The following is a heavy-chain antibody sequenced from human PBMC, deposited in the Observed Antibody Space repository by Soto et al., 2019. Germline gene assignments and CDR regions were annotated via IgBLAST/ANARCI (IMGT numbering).Heavy chain of an antibody. CDR2: IKSKTDGGTT. CDR1: GFTFSNAW. CDR3: TTEITIFGVVIMTYYYYGMDV. Sequence: GGSLRLSCAASGFTFSNAWMNWVRQAPGKGLEWVGRIKSKTDGGTTDYAAPVKGRFTISRDDSKNTLYLQMNSLKTEDTAVYYCTTEITIFGVVIMTYYYYGMDVWGQGTTVTVSS. D-gene: IGHD3-3*01. V-gene: IGHV3-15*07. J-gene: IGHJ6*02.